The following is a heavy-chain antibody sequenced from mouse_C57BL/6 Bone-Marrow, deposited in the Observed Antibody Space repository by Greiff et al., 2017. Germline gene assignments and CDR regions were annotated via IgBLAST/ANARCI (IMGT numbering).Heavy chain of an antibody. V-gene: IGHV14-4*01. Sequence: EVQLQESGAELVRPGASVKLSCTASGFNIKDDYMHWVKQRPEQGLEWIGWIDPENGDTEYASKFQGKATITADTSSNPAYLQLSSLTSEDTAVYYCTTDLVTTVVYFDYWGQGTTLTVSS. CDR1: GFNIKDDY. D-gene: IGHD1-1*01. CDR3: TTDLVTTVVYFDY. J-gene: IGHJ2*01. CDR2: IDPENGDT.